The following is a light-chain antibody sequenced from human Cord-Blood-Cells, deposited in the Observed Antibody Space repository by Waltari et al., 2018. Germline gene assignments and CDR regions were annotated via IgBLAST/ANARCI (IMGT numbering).Light chain of an antibody. V-gene: IGLV2-23*01. CDR3: CSYAGSSTFV. Sequence: QSALTQPASVSGSPGQSITISCTGTSSDVGSYNLVSWYQQHPGKAPKLMIYEGSKRPSGVSNRFSDSKSGNTASLTISVLQAEDEADYYCCSYAGSSTFVFGTGTKVTVL. CDR2: EGS. J-gene: IGLJ1*01. CDR1: SSDVGSYNL.